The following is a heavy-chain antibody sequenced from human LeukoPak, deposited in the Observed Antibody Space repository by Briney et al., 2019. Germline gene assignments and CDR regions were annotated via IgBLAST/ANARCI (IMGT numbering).Heavy chain of an antibody. Sequence: PSETLSLTCTVSGGSISSGSYYWSWIRQPAGKGLEWIGRIYTSGSTNYNPSLKSRVTISVDTSKNQFSLKLSSVTAADTAVYYCARGGFWSGYSNVRRRYAFDIWGQGTMVTVSS. CDR3: ARGGFWSGYSNVRRRYAFDI. D-gene: IGHD3-3*01. V-gene: IGHV4-61*02. CDR2: IYTSGST. J-gene: IGHJ3*02. CDR1: GGSISSGSYY.